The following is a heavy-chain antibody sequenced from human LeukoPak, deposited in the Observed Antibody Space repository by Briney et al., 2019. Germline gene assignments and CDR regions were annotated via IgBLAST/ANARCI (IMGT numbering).Heavy chain of an antibody. CDR3: AKVPYSDYGSGRSPFMDV. CDR1: GFTFSNYA. D-gene: IGHD3-10*01. V-gene: IGHV3-23*01. CDR2: IDYSGGST. J-gene: IGHJ6*02. Sequence: PRGSLRLSCAASGFTFSNYAMSWVRQAPGKGLEWVSTIDYSGGSTYYADSVKGRFTISRDNSKNTLYMQMNSLRAEDTATYYCAKVPYSDYGSGRSPFMDVWGQGTTVAVS.